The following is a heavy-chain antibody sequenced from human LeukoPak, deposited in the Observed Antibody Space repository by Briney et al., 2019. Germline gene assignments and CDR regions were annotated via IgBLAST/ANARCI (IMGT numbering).Heavy chain of an antibody. CDR1: GGSIGSHY. CDR2: IYTSAST. J-gene: IGHJ4*02. CDR3: ARAFYGDYIFDY. V-gene: IGHV4-4*07. Sequence: PSETLSLTCTVSGGSIGSHYWSWIRQPAVVRLEWIGRIYTSASTNYNPSLKSRVTMSVDTPKNQFSLKLSSVTAADTAVYYCARAFYGDYIFDYWGQGTLVTVSS. D-gene: IGHD4-17*01.